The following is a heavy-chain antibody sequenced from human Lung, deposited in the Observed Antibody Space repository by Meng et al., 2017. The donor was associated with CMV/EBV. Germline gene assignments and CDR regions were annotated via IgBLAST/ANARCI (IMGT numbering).Heavy chain of an antibody. Sequence: GESLKISCTVSGFTFSDYYMNWIRQAPGKGLQWVSYISSSGRTAHYADSVKGRFTISRDNAKNSLFLQMNSLSAEDTAVYYCAREAATVSYRWGQGTLVTVSS. V-gene: IGHV3-11*01. CDR1: GFTFSDYY. CDR2: ISSSGRTA. D-gene: IGHD3-9*01. CDR3: AREAATVSYR. J-gene: IGHJ4*02.